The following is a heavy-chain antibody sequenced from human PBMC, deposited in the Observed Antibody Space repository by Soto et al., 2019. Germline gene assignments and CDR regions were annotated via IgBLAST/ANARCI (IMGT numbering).Heavy chain of an antibody. J-gene: IGHJ4*02. Sequence: SETLSLTCTDSGGSVSKSNYYWGWIRQSPGKGLEWIGSVYYRGRSYSKSSVKSRITISVDTSKNQFSLNLNSVTASDTAVYFCVSQRTSVLSQAYFDYWGPGALVTVSS. CDR1: GGSVSKSNYY. D-gene: IGHD2-8*01. CDR3: VSQRTSVLSQAYFDY. V-gene: IGHV4-39*01. CDR2: VYYRGRS.